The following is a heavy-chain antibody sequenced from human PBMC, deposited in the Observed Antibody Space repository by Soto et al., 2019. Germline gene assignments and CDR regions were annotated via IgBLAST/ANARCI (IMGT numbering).Heavy chain of an antibody. CDR2: IYYSGST. D-gene: IGHD5-18*01. J-gene: IGHJ3*02. V-gene: IGHV4-39*01. Sequence: PSETLSLTCTVSGGSISSSSYYWGWIRQPPGKGLEWIGSIYYSGSTYYNPSLKSRVTISVDTSKNRFSLMLSSVTAADTAVYYCGRPGRRGYLHDAFDIWGQGTMVTVSS. CDR1: GGSISSSSYY. CDR3: GRPGRRGYLHDAFDI.